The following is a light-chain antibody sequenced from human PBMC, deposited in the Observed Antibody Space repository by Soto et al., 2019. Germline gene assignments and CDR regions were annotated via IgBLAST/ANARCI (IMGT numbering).Light chain of an antibody. J-gene: IGKJ5*01. CDR2: DAS. CDR1: QNIISN. CDR3: QQRSNWPSIT. V-gene: IGKV3-11*01. Sequence: EIVMTQSPATLSVSPGERATLSCRANQNIISNLAWYQQKPGQAPRLLIYDASNRATGIPARFSGSGSGTDFTLTINSLEPEDSAVYYCQQRSNWPSITFGQGTRLEIK.